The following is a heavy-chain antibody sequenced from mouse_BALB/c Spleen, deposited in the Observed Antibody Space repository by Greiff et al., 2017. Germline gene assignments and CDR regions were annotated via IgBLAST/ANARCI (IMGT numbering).Heavy chain of an antibody. CDR2: ISYSGST. J-gene: IGHJ4*01. CDR3: ARFSPSYYYGSSDYYAMDY. CDR1: GYSITSDYA. V-gene: IGHV3-2*02. Sequence: EVQLQQSGPGLVKPSQSLSLTCTVTGYSITSDYAWNWIRQFPGNKLEWMGYISYSGSTSYNPSLKSRISITRDTSKNQFFLQLNSVTTEDTATYYCARFSPSYYYGSSDYYAMDYWGQGTSVTVSS. D-gene: IGHD1-1*01.